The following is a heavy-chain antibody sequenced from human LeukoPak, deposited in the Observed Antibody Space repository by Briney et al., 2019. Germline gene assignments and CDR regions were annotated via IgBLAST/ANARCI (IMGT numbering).Heavy chain of an antibody. Sequence: GGSLRLSCAASGFTFSSYWMSWVRQAPGKGLEWVSAISGSGGSTYYADSVKGRFTISRDNSKNTLYLQMNSLRAEDTAVYYCAKDPPVLRYFDWFGDDAFDIWGQGTMVTVSS. CDR3: AKDPPVLRYFDWFGDDAFDI. D-gene: IGHD3-9*01. CDR1: GFTFSSYW. J-gene: IGHJ3*02. CDR2: ISGSGGST. V-gene: IGHV3-23*01.